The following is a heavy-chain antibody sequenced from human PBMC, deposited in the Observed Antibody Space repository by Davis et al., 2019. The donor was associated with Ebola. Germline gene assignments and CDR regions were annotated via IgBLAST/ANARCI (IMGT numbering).Heavy chain of an antibody. Sequence: AASVKVSCKASGYTFNSYYIHWVRQAPGQGLEWMGWINPDSGGSDYAQQFQGRVTLTRDTSIATAYMELRGLKSDDTAMFYCARGARTRSPYNWFDPWGQGTLVTVSS. CDR2: INPDSGGS. CDR3: ARGARTRSPYNWFDP. CDR1: GYTFNSYY. J-gene: IGHJ5*02. V-gene: IGHV1-2*02. D-gene: IGHD2-2*01.